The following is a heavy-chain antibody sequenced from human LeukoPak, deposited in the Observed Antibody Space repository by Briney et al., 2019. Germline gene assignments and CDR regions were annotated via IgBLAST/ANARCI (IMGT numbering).Heavy chain of an antibody. V-gene: IGHV4-59*08. D-gene: IGHD6-13*01. CDR2: IYYSGST. CDR3: ARLDSSSWANSDY. Sequence: SETLSLTCTVSGGSISSYYWSWIRQPPGKGLEWIGNIYYSGSTNYNPSLKSRVTISVDTSKNQFSLKLSSVTAADTAVYYCARLDSSSWANSDYWGQGTLVTVSS. J-gene: IGHJ4*02. CDR1: GGSISSYY.